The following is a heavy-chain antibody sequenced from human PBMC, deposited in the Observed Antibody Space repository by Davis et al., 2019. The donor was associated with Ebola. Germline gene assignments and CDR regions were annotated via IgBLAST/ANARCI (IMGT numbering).Heavy chain of an antibody. J-gene: IGHJ4*02. CDR2: IKSKTDGGTA. D-gene: IGHD6-13*01. Sequence: PGGSLRLSCAASGFTGSNARMSWVRQAPGKGLEWLGRIKSKTDGGTADYAAPVKTRFTISRDDSKNTLYLQMNSLKSEDTAVYYCTRTPAAGLWGQGTLVTVSS. V-gene: IGHV3-15*01. CDR3: TRTPAAGL. CDR1: GFTGSNAR.